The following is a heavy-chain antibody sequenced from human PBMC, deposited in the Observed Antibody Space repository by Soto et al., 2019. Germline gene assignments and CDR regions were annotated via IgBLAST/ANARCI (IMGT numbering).Heavy chain of an antibody. CDR3: ARCRSSSWKSGTFDY. Sequence: QLQLQESGPGLVKPSETLSLTCTVSGGSISSSSYYWGWIRQPPGKGLEWIGSIYYSGSTYYNPSLKSRVTRSVDTSKNQFSLKLSSVTAADTAVYYCARCRSSSWKSGTFDYWGQGTLVTVSS. D-gene: IGHD6-13*01. CDR1: GGSISSSSYY. CDR2: IYYSGST. V-gene: IGHV4-39*01. J-gene: IGHJ4*02.